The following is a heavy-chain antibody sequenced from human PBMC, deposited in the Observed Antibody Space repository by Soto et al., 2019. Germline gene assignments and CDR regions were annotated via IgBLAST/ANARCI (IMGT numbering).Heavy chain of an antibody. D-gene: IGHD2-21*02. Sequence: QVQLVESGGGVVQPGRSLRLSCAASGFTFSSYGMHWVRQAPGKGLEWVAVIWYDGSNKYYADSVKGRFTISRDNSKNTLYLQMNSLRAEDTAVYYCARDVMVTAMVMWYLDLWGRGTLVTVSS. CDR1: GFTFSSYG. V-gene: IGHV3-33*01. J-gene: IGHJ2*01. CDR2: IWYDGSNK. CDR3: ARDVMVTAMVMWYLDL.